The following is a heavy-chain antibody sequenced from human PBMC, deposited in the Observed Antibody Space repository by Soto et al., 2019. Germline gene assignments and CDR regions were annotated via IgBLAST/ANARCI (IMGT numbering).Heavy chain of an antibody. CDR2: IIPIFGTA. J-gene: IGHJ6*02. D-gene: IGHD2-15*01. CDR3: ARSNNEDIVVVVAATSPGYYYGMDV. CDR1: GGTFSSYA. Sequence: SVKVSCKASGGTFSSYAISWVRQAPGQGLEWMGGIIPIFGTANYAQKFQGRVTITADKSTSTAYMELSSLRSEDTAVYYCARSNNEDIVVVVAATSPGYYYGMDVWGQGTPVTVSS. V-gene: IGHV1-69*06.